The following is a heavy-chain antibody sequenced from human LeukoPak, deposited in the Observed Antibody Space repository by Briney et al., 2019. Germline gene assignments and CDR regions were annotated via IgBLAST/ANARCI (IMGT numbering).Heavy chain of an antibody. Sequence: SETLSLTCAVYGGSFSGYYWSWIRQPPGKGLEWIGEINHSGSTNYNPSLKSRVTISVDTSKNQFSLKLSPVTAADTAVYYCARTMVRGVIITKRHNWFDPWGQGTLVTVSS. J-gene: IGHJ5*02. V-gene: IGHV4-34*01. CDR2: INHSGST. CDR1: GGSFSGYY. D-gene: IGHD3-10*01. CDR3: ARTMVRGVIITKRHNWFDP.